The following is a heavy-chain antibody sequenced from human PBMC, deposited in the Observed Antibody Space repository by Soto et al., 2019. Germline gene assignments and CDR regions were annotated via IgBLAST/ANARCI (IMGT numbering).Heavy chain of an antibody. J-gene: IGHJ5*01. Sequence: GGSLRLSCAASGFTFSSYAMSWVRQAPGKGLEWVSSISGSGTSSYYAVSVKGRITINPDTSNNQLSLQLNSVTPDDTAVYYCARLIGNSWLDSWGQGTLVTVSS. D-gene: IGHD2-8*01. CDR2: ISGSGTSS. V-gene: IGHV3-23*01. CDR1: GFTFSSYA. CDR3: ARLIGNSWLDS.